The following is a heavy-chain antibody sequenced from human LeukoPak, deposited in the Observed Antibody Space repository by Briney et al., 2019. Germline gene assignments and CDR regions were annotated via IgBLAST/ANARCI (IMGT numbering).Heavy chain of an antibody. CDR1: GGTFSSYA. J-gene: IGHJ6*03. V-gene: IGHV1-69*13. CDR3: AAVVRTPAGRQQRLDPLLYGYYYYMDV. D-gene: IGHD6-25*01. CDR2: IIPIFGTA. Sequence: ASVKVSCKASGGTFSSYAISWVRQAPGQGLEWMGGIIPIFGTANYAQKFQGRVTITADESTSTAYMELSSLRSEDTAVYYCAAVVRTPAGRQQRLDPLLYGYYYYMDVWGKGTTVTISS.